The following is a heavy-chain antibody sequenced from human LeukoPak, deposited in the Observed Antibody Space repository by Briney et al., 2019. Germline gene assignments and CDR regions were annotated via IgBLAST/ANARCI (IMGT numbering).Heavy chain of an antibody. CDR3: ARGDLTFWGFPH. V-gene: IGHV3-74*01. CDR1: GFTFSSYW. Sequence: QPGGSLRLSCAASGFTFSSYWMHWVRQAPGKGLMWVSRVNTDGSHTNYADSVKGRFTISRDNAKNTLYLQMNSLRAKDTAIYYCARGDLTFWGFPHWGQGALVTVSS. CDR2: VNTDGSHT. D-gene: IGHD7-27*01. J-gene: IGHJ4*02.